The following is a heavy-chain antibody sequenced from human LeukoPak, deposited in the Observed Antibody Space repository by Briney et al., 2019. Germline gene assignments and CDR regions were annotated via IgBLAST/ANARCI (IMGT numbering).Heavy chain of an antibody. J-gene: IGHJ6*03. CDR3: AKHDYGSGSNYNYYYMDV. CDR1: GFTFSSYG. V-gene: IGHV3-23*01. Sequence: GGSLRLSCAASGFTFSSYGMSWVRQAPGKGLEWVSAISGSGVYTVYADSVKGRFTTSRDSSKNSLFLQMDSLRADDTAVYYCAKHDYGSGSNYNYYYMDVWGKGTTVTISS. D-gene: IGHD3-10*01. CDR2: ISGSGVYT.